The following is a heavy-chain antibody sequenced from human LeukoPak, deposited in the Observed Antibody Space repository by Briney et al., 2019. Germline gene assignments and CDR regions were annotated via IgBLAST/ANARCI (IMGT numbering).Heavy chain of an antibody. CDR2: ISYDGSNK. Sequence: PGGSLRLSCAASGFTFSSYGMHWVRQAPGKGLEWVAVISYDGSNKYYADSVKGRFTISRDNSKNTLYLQMNSLRAEDTAVYYCAKDRVEGYGYFYGMDVWGQGTTVTVSS. CDR3: AKDRVEGYGYFYGMDV. CDR1: GFTFSSYG. V-gene: IGHV3-30*18. J-gene: IGHJ6*02. D-gene: IGHD5-18*01.